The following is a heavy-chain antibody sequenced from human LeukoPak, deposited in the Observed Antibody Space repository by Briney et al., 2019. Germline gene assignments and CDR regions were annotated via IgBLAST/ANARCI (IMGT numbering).Heavy chain of an antibody. CDR1: GGSVSSGSYY. D-gene: IGHD6-19*01. J-gene: IGHJ4*02. CDR3: ARDGVAVAGTGFDY. CDR2: IYYSGST. Sequence: KTSETLSLTCTVSGGSVSSGSYYWSWIRQPPGKGLEWIGYIYYSGSTNYNPSLKSRVTISVDTSKNQFSLKLSSVTAADTAVYYCARDGVAVAGTGFDYWGQGTLVTVSS. V-gene: IGHV4-61*01.